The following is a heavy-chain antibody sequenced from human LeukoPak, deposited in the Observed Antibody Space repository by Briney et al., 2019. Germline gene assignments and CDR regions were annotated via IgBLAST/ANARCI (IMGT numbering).Heavy chain of an antibody. CDR1: GYTFTSYG. CDR3: AREGSAGTWYFDL. CDR2: IIPIFGTA. V-gene: IGHV1-69*13. Sequence: SVKVSCKASGYTFTSYGISWVRQAPGQGLEWMGGIIPIFGTANYAQKFQGRVTITADESTSTAYMELSSLRSEDTAVYYCAREGSAGTWYFDLWGRGTLVTVSS. D-gene: IGHD6-13*01. J-gene: IGHJ2*01.